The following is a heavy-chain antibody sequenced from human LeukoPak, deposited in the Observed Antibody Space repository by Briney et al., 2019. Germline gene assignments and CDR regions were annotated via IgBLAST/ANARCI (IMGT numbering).Heavy chain of an antibody. CDR1: GYTFTSYD. J-gene: IGHJ5*02. CDR2: MNPNSGNT. Sequence: ASVKVSCKASGYTFTSYDINWVRQATGQGLEWMGWMNPNSGNTGYAQKFQGRVTMTRNTSISTAYMELSSLRSEDTAVYYCARGPVAGRYNWFDPWGQGTLVTVSS. V-gene: IGHV1-8*02. D-gene: IGHD2-15*01. CDR3: ARGPVAGRYNWFDP.